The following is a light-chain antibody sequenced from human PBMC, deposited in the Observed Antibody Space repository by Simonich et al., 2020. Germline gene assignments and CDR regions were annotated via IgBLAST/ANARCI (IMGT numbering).Light chain of an antibody. CDR3: SSYTSSSTWV. CDR2: DVS. V-gene: IGLV2-14*01. Sequence: QSALTQPASVSGSPGQSITISCTGTSSDVGGYNYVSWYQQHPSKAPKLMIYDVSKRPAGVSNRVSGSKSGNTASLTISGLQAEDEADYYCSSYTSSSTWVFGGGTKLTVL. J-gene: IGLJ3*02. CDR1: SSDVGGYNY.